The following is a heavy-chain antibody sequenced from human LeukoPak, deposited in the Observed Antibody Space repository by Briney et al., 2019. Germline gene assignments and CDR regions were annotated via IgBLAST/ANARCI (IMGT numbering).Heavy chain of an antibody. Sequence: GGSLRLSCAASGFTFSSYWMHWVRQAPGKGLVWVSHINSDGSWTTCADSVKCRFTISRDNAKNTLYLQMNSLRAEDTAVYYCTSDPPGEGIDFWGQGPLVTVSS. CDR3: TSDPPGEGIDF. J-gene: IGHJ4*02. CDR1: GFTFSSYW. D-gene: IGHD3-10*01. CDR2: INSDGSWT. V-gene: IGHV3-74*01.